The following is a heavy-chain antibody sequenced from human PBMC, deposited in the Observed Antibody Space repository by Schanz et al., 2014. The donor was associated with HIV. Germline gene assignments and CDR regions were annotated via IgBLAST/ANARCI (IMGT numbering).Heavy chain of an antibody. CDR1: GYSFTGYY. J-gene: IGHJ4*02. D-gene: IGHD2-15*01. V-gene: IGHV1-2*02. Sequence: QVQLVQSGAAVKKPGASAKVSCKASGYSFTGYYIHWVRQAPGQGLEWMGWINPTNGKTFYTQKFRGRVTMTRDTSVNTASMEVSRLMSDDTAVYYCARNQYQMLPFDFWGQGTLVTVSS. CDR3: ARNQYQMLPFDF. CDR2: INPTNGKT.